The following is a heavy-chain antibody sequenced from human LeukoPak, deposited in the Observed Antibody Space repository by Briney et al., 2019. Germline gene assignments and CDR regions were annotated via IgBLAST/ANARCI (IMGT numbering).Heavy chain of an antibody. Sequence: GGSLRLSCAASGFTFSSYAMHWVRQAPGKGLEYVSAISSNGGSTYYANSVKGRFTISRDNSKNTLYLQMGSLRAEDMAVYYCARGSYYDFWSGDEDYWGQGTLVTVSS. CDR1: GFTFSSYA. J-gene: IGHJ4*02. V-gene: IGHV3-64*01. CDR2: ISSNGGST. CDR3: ARGSYYDFWSGDEDY. D-gene: IGHD3-3*01.